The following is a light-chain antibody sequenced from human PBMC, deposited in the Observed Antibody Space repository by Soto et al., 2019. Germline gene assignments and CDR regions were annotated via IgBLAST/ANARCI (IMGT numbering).Light chain of an antibody. V-gene: IGLV2-14*01. Sequence: QSALTQPASASGSPGQSITISCTGTSSDVGGYNYVSWYQQHPGKAPKLMIYDVSRRPSGVSNRFSGSKSGNTASLTISGLQAEDEADYYCNSYASGNTVVFGGGTKLTVL. J-gene: IGLJ2*01. CDR2: DVS. CDR1: SSDVGGYNY. CDR3: NSYASGNTVV.